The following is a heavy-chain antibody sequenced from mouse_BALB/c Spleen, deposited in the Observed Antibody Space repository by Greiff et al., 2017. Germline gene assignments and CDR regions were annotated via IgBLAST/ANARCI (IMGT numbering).Heavy chain of an antibody. J-gene: IGHJ3*01. CDR1: GYTFTSYW. CDR2: INPSTGYT. Sequence: VQLQQSGAELAKPGASVKMSCKASGYTFTSYWMHWVKQRPGQGLEWIGYINPSTGYTEYNQKFKDKATLTADKSSSTAYMQLSSLTSEDSAVYYCARKGDGYYQFAYWGQGTLVTVSA. V-gene: IGHV1-7*01. CDR3: ARKGDGYYQFAY. D-gene: IGHD2-3*01.